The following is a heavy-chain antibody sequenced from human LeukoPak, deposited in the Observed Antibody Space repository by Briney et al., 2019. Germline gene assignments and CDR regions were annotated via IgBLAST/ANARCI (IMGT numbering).Heavy chain of an antibody. CDR3: ATRMTTVTTPRSDYFDY. Sequence: GASVKVSCKASGGTFSSYTISWVRQAPGQGLEWMGRIIPILGIANYAQKFQGRVTITADKSTSTAYMELSSLRSEDTAVYYCATRMTTVTTPRSDYFDYWGQGTLVTVSS. J-gene: IGHJ4*02. CDR1: GGTFSSYT. V-gene: IGHV1-69*02. CDR2: IIPILGIA. D-gene: IGHD4-17*01.